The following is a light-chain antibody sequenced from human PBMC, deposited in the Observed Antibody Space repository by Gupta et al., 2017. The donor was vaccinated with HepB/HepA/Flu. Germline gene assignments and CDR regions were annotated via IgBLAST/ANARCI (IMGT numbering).Light chain of an antibody. Sequence: EIVLAQSPVTVSVSPGERATLSCRASQDISVNLAWYQQKLGQAPRLLIYHASARAADMPARFSGSGSGTEFTLTISSLQSEDFAIYYCQQDENWPGTFGQGAKVEIK. CDR2: HAS. CDR3: QQDENWPGT. J-gene: IGKJ1*01. V-gene: IGKV3-15*01. CDR1: QDISVN.